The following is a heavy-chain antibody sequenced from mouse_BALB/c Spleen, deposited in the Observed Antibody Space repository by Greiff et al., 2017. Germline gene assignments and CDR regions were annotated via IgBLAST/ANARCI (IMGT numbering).Heavy chain of an antibody. Sequence: EVNVVESGGGLVQPGGSRKLSCAASGFTFSSFGMHWVRQAPEKGLEWVAYISSGGSYTYYPDSVKGRFTISRDNAKNTLYLQMSSLKSEDTAMYYCARLGDYDYDGRFAYWGQGTLVTVSA. CDR1: GFTFSSFG. J-gene: IGHJ3*01. D-gene: IGHD2-4*01. V-gene: IGHV5-6*03. CDR2: ISSGGSYT. CDR3: ARLGDYDYDGRFAY.